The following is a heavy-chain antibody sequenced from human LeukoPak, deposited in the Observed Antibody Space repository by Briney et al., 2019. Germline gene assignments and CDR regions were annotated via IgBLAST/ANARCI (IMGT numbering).Heavy chain of an antibody. CDR3: ARLRAAAGTRGWFDP. Sequence: SETLSLTCAVYGGSFSGYYWSWIRQPPGKRLEWIGEINHSGSTNYNPSLKSRVTISVDTSKNQFSLKLSSVTAADTAVYYCARLRAAAGTRGWFDPWGQGTLVTVSS. D-gene: IGHD6-13*01. CDR2: INHSGST. J-gene: IGHJ5*02. CDR1: GGSFSGYY. V-gene: IGHV4-34*01.